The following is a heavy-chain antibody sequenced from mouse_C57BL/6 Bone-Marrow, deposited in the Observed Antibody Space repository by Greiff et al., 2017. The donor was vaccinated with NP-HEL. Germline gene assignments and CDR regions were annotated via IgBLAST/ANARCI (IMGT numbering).Heavy chain of an antibody. CDR3: TTGGSSSYYYAMDY. CDR2: IASENGDT. V-gene: IGHV14-4*01. Sequence: VQLKQSGAYLARPGASVKLSCTASGFNIKDDYMNWVKQRPEQGLEWIGWIASENGDTEYDSKFQGKATITADTSSNTAYLQLSSLTSEDTAVYYCTTGGSSSYYYAMDYWGQGTSVTVAS. D-gene: IGHD1-1*01. CDR1: GFNIKDDY. J-gene: IGHJ4*01.